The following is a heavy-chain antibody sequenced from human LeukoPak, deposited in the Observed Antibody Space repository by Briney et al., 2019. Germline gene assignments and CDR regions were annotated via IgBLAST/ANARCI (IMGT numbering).Heavy chain of an antibody. J-gene: IGHJ4*02. CDR2: IKPDGSEK. D-gene: IGHD6-13*01. Sequence: PGGVLSLSCAASGFTFSNYWMTWVRLAPGKGLEWVANIKPDGSEKYYVDSVKGRFAISRDNAKNSLYLQMNSLRDEDTAVYYCAVAAYDHWGQGTPVTVSS. CDR1: GFTFSNYW. V-gene: IGHV3-7*01. CDR3: AVAAYDH.